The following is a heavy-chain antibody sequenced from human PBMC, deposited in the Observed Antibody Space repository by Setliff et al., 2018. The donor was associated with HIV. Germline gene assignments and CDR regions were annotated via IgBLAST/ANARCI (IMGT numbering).Heavy chain of an antibody. D-gene: IGHD3-16*01. CDR1: GFTFSTFW. V-gene: IGHV3-7*01. J-gene: IGHJ4*02. CDR2: IKPDGSSK. CDR3: VRWGLPYGIDA. Sequence: PGGSLRLSCAASGFTFSTFWMGWVRQAPGKGREWVAYIKPDGSSKKYVDSVKGRFTISRDNAKDSLYLQMHSLRAEDTAVYYCVRWGLPYGIDAWGQGTLVTVSS.